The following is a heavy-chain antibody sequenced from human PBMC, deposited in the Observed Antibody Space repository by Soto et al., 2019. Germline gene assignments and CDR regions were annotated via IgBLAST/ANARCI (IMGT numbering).Heavy chain of an antibody. V-gene: IGHV3-30*18. CDR3: AKDRGTSRYLGGSFDY. J-gene: IGHJ4*02. CDR1: GFTFSNYA. Sequence: QMQLVESGGGVVQPGRSLRLSCAASGFTFSNYAMHWVRQAPGKGLEWVAVISYDGSKKYYADSVKGRFTISRDNSNNTLYLQLDSLRPEDTAVYYCAKDRGTSRYLGGSFDYWGQGTLVTVSS. D-gene: IGHD3-16*02. CDR2: ISYDGSKK.